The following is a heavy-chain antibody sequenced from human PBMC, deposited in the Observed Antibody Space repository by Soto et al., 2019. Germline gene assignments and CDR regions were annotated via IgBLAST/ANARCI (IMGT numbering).Heavy chain of an antibody. J-gene: IGHJ4*02. CDR1: GFSLSTRGVG. CDR2: IYWDDDK. Sequence: QITLKESGPTLVKPTQTLTLTCTFSGFSLSTRGVGVGWIRQPPGKALEWLALIYWDDDKRYSPSLKSTLTRTKDTSKSQVVPTMADMEPVDTVLFYCVHGRFPRWLDYWGQGTLVTVSS. D-gene: IGHD2-15*01. CDR3: VHGRFPRWLDY. V-gene: IGHV2-5*02.